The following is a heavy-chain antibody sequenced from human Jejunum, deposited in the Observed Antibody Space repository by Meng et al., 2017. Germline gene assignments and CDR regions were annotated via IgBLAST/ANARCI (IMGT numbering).Heavy chain of an antibody. CDR3: ATVRSGPLYYYCMDV. CDR1: GLTFSTYW. J-gene: IGHJ6*02. D-gene: IGHD6-19*01. Sequence: GESLKISCAASGLTFSTYWMHWVRQAPGKGLVWVSRISTDGSITNYVDSVKGRFTISRDNAKNTLYLQMNSLRDNDTGVYYCATVRSGPLYYYCMDVWGPGTTVTVSS. CDR2: ISTDGSIT. V-gene: IGHV3-74*01.